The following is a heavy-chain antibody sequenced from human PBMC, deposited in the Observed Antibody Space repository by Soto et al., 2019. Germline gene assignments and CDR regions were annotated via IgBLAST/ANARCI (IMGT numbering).Heavy chain of an antibody. D-gene: IGHD5-18*01. CDR1: GGTFSSSA. CDR2: IIPVFGTG. V-gene: IGHV1-69*06. Sequence: GASVKVSCKASGGTFSSSAISWVRQAPGQGLEWMGGIIPVFGTGIYAQKLQSRVTITADKSTNTAYMELSSLRYEDTAVYFCEGVSGTGGYTYGLDYWGQGTVVTVSS. CDR3: EGVSGTGGYTYGLDY. J-gene: IGHJ4*02.